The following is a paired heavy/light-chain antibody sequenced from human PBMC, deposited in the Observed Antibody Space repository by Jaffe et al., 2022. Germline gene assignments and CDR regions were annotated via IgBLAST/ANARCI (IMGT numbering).Heavy chain of an antibody. D-gene: IGHD6-13*01. J-gene: IGHJ4*02. Sequence: EVQLVESGGGLVQPGESLRLSCVASGFTFSRSEMNWVRQAPGKGLEWVAFITSSGSITYYADSVKGRFTVSRDNAKNSLFLQMNGLRVEDSALYYCGRGIATAARGVDYWGQGTLVTVSS. CDR3: GRGIATAARGVDY. CDR2: ITSSGSIT. CDR1: GFTFSRSE. V-gene: IGHV3-48*03.
Light chain of an antibody. CDR2: YAS. CDR1: QSIGTS. CDR3: HQSTNLPWT. J-gene: IGKJ1*01. V-gene: IGKV6-21*01. Sequence: EIVLTQSPDFQSVTPKEKVTITCRASQSIGTSLHWYQQKPDQSPKLLIKYASQSFSGVPSRFSGSGSGTDFTLTISSLEAEDAATYYCHQSTNLPWTFGQGTKVEIK.